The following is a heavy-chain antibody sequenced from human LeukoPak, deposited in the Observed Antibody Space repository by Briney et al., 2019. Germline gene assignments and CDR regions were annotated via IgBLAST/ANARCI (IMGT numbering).Heavy chain of an antibody. D-gene: IGHD1-1*01. V-gene: IGHV4-31*03. CDR1: GGSISSGGYY. J-gene: IGHJ6*03. CDR3: ARDSNFSGGNYYMDV. CDR2: IYYSGST. Sequence: PSETLSLTCTVSGGSISSGGYYWSWIRQHPGKGLEWIGYIYYSGSTYYNPSFKSRVTISVDTSKNQFSLELSSVTAVDTAVYYCARDSNFSGGNYYMDVWGKGTTVTVSS.